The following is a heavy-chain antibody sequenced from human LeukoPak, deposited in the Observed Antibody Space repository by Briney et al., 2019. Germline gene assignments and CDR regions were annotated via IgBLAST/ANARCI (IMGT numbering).Heavy chain of an antibody. CDR1: GYTFTGYY. CDR3: ARVDLLWFGELQFDY. D-gene: IGHD3-10*01. Sequence: ASVKVSCEASGYTFTGYYMHWVRQAPGQGLEWMGWINPNSGGTNYAQKFQGRVTMTRDTSISTAYMELSRLRSDDTAVYYCARVDLLWFGELQFDYWGQGTLVTVSS. CDR2: INPNSGGT. V-gene: IGHV1-2*02. J-gene: IGHJ4*02.